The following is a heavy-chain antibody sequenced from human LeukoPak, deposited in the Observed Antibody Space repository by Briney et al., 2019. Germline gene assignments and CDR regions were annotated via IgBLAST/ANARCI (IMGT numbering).Heavy chain of an antibody. J-gene: IGHJ4*02. CDR2: INHSGST. V-gene: IGHV4-34*01. Sequence: SETLSLTCAVYGGSFSGYYWSWIRQPPGKGLEWIGEINHSGSTNYNPSLKSRVTISVDTSKNQFSLKLSSVTAADTAVYYCARDRSPDSGRPTLDYWGQGTLVTVSS. CDR1: GGSFSGYY. CDR3: ARDRSPDSGRPTLDY. D-gene: IGHD3-10*01.